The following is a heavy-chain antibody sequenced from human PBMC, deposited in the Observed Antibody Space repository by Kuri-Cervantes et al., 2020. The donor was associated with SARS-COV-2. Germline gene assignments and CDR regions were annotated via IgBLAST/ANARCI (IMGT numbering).Heavy chain of an antibody. J-gene: IGHJ4*02. CDR2: IDQDGSEQ. D-gene: IGHD7-27*01. Sequence: LTCGASGVNFRSYSMNWVRQAPAKALVGVANIDQDGSEQYYVDSVKERFSISRDNAKKSLYLQMKSLGAEDTAVYYCARDIRMGKGLDYWGQGTQVTVSS. CDR3: ARDIRMGKGLDY. V-gene: IGHV3-7*01. CDR1: GVNFRSYS.